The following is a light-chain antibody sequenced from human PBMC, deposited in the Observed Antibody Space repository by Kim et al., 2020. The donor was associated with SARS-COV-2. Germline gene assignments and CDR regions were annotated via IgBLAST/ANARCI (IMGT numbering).Light chain of an antibody. V-gene: IGLV7-46*01. CDR3: LLSYGDTRKI. CDR1: TGTLTSGHF. CDR2: NTD. J-gene: IGLJ2*01. Sequence: GGTVTLTCGSNTGTLTSGHFPYWFPQKPGQAPRALIYNTDYKYSWTPARFSGSLLGGKAALTLSDAQAEDEADYYCLLSYGDTRKIFGGGTQLTVL.